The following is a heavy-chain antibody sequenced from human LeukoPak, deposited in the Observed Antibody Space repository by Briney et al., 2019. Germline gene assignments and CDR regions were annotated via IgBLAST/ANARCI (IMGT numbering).Heavy chain of an antibody. D-gene: IGHD2-2*01. CDR1: GGSISSGSYY. CDR3: PRDHKGPLGYCSSTSCRGFDP. CDR2: IYTSGST. Sequence: SETLSLTCTVSGGSISSGSYYWSWIRQPAGKGLEWIGRIYTSGSTNYNPSLKSRATISVDTSKNQFSLKLSSVTAATTAVYYCPRDHKGPLGYCSSTSCRGFDPWGQGNPVTVSS. J-gene: IGHJ5*02. V-gene: IGHV4-61*02.